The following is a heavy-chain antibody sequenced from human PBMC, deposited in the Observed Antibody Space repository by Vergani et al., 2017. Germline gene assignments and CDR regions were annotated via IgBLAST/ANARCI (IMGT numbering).Heavy chain of an antibody. CDR2: TYYRSKWYN. D-gene: IGHD3-10*01. Sequence: QVQLQQSGPGLVKPSQTLSLTCAISGDSVSSNSAAWNWLRQSPSRGLEWLGRTYYRSKWYNDYAVSVKSRITINPDTSKNQLSLQLNSVTPEDTAVYYCARGAENGSGSIWVEFDYWGQGTLVTVSS. CDR3: ARGAENGSGSIWVEFDY. J-gene: IGHJ4*02. CDR1: GDSVSSNSAA. V-gene: IGHV6-1*01.